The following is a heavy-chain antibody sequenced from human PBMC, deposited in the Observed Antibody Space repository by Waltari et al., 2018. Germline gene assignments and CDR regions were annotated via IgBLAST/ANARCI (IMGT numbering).Heavy chain of an antibody. Sequence: QVQLQQWGAELLKPSETLSLTCAVYGGSFSGYYWSWIRQPPGKGLEWIGEINQSGSTNYNPSLKSRVTISVDTSKNQFSRKLSSVTAADTAVYYCARGRGKRITMIVVVMPTWYFDYWGQGTLVTVSS. D-gene: IGHD3-22*01. V-gene: IGHV4-34*01. CDR1: GGSFSGYY. CDR3: ARGRGKRITMIVVVMPTWYFDY. CDR2: INQSGST. J-gene: IGHJ4*02.